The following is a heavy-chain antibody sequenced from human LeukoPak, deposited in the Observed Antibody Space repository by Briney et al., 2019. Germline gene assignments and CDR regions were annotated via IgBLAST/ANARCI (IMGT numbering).Heavy chain of an antibody. Sequence: ASVKVSCKASGYTFISYYLHWVRQAPGQGLEWMGIINPSGGSTSYAQKFQGWVTMTRDTSISTAYMELSRLRSDDTAVYYCARDLGSYKDYWGQGTLVTVSS. CDR1: GYTFISYY. CDR3: ARDLGSYKDY. CDR2: INPSGGST. V-gene: IGHV1-46*01. D-gene: IGHD3-10*01. J-gene: IGHJ4*02.